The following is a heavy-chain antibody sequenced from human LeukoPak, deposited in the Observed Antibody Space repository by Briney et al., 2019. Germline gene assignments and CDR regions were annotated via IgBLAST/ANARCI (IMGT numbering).Heavy chain of an antibody. CDR2: ISAYNGNT. V-gene: IGHV1-18*01. CDR1: GYTFTSYG. D-gene: IGHD2-15*01. Sequence: ASVTVSCKASGYTFTSYGISWVRQAPGQGLEWMGWISAYNGNTNYAQKLQGRVTMTTDTSTSTAYMELRSLRSDDTAVYYCAREYCSGGSCYGKDDWGQGTLVTVSS. CDR3: AREYCSGGSCYGKDD. J-gene: IGHJ4*02.